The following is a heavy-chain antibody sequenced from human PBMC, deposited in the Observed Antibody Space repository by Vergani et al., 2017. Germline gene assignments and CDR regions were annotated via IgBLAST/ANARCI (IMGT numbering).Heavy chain of an antibody. CDR3: AREYIVVVTATQGEDAFDI. CDR2: INPNSGGT. V-gene: IGHV1-2*02. J-gene: IGHJ3*02. Sequence: QVQLVQSGAEVKKPGASVKVSCKASGYTFTGYYMHWVRQAPGQGLEWMGWINPNSGGTNYAQKFQGRVTMTRDTSISTAYMELSRLRSDDTAVHYCAREYIVVVTATQGEDAFDIWGQGTMVTVSS. CDR1: GYTFTGYY. D-gene: IGHD2-21*02.